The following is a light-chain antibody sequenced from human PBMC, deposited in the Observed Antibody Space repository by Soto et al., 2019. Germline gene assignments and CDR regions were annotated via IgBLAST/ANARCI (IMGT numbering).Light chain of an antibody. Sequence: IVLTQSPATLSLSPGERATLSCRASQSVSSYLAWYQQKPGQAPRLLIYDASNRATGIPARFSGSGSGTDFTLTLSSLEPEDFAVYYCQQRSNWPRVFTFGPGTKVDIK. J-gene: IGKJ3*01. V-gene: IGKV3-11*01. CDR1: QSVSSY. CDR2: DAS. CDR3: QQRSNWPRVFT.